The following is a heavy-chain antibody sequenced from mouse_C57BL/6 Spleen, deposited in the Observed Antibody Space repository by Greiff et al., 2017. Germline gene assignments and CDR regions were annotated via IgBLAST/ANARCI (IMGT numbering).Heavy chain of an antibody. J-gene: IGHJ4*01. D-gene: IGHD2-1*01. CDR3: ARTSLYQDAMDY. V-gene: IGHV1-64*01. CDR1: GYTFTSYW. CDR2: IHPNSGST. Sequence: QVQLQQPGAELVKPGASVKLSCKASGYTFTSYWMHWVKQRPGQGLEWIGMIHPNSGSTNYNEKFKSKATLTVDKSSSTAYMQLSSLTSEDSAVYYCARTSLYQDAMDYWGQGTSVTVSS.